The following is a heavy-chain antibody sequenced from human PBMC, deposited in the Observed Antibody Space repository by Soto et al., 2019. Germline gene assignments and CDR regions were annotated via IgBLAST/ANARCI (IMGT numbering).Heavy chain of an antibody. CDR3: AKKYYFGSGSYVFYFDY. D-gene: IGHD3-10*01. Sequence: EVQLLESGGGSVQPGGSLRLSCAASGFTFSNYAMTWVRQAPGKGLEWVSTMSGTAGNTYYADSVKGRFTISRDNSKNTLYLQMNILRAEDTAVYYCAKKYYFGSGSYVFYFDYWGQGTLVTVSS. CDR2: MSGTAGNT. CDR1: GFTFSNYA. J-gene: IGHJ4*02. V-gene: IGHV3-23*01.